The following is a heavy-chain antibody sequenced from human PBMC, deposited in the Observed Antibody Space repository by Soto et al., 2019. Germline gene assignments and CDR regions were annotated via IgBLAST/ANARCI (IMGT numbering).Heavy chain of an antibody. V-gene: IGHV4-39*01. D-gene: IGHD3-22*01. CDR1: GGSISSSSYY. J-gene: IGHJ6*02. Sequence: PSETLSLTCTVSGGSISSSSYYWGWIRQPPGKGLEWIGSIYYSGSTYYNPSLKSRVTISVDTSKNQFSLKPSSVTAADTAVYYCARHYAVGYSSYYGMDVWGQGTTVTVSS. CDR3: ARHYAVGYSSYYGMDV. CDR2: IYYSGST.